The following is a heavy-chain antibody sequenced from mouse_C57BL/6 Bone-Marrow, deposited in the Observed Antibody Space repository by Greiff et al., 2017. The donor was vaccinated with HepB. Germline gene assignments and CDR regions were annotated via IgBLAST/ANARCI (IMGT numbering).Heavy chain of an antibody. CDR3: ARQWYAMDY. CDR2: ISSGGSYT. CDR1: GFTFSSYG. Sequence: EVKVVESGGDLVKPGGSLKLSCAASGFTFSSYGMSWVRQTPDKRLEWVATISSGGSYTYYPDSVKGRFTISRDNAKNTLYLQRSSLKSEDTAMYYCARQWYAMDYWGQGTAVTVSS. J-gene: IGHJ4*01. V-gene: IGHV5-6*01.